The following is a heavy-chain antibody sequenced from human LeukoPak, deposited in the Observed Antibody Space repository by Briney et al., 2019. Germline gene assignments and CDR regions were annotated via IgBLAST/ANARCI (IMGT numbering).Heavy chain of an antibody. J-gene: IGHJ6*03. V-gene: IGHV3-30*03. CDR3: ARGLVQVAVADDRHYYYYMDV. CDR2: ISYDGSNK. CDR1: GFTFSSYG. Sequence: GGSLRLSCAASGFTFSSYGMHWVRQAPGKGLEWVAVISYDGSNKYYADSVKGRFTISRDNSKNTLYLQMNSLRAEDTAVYYCARGLVQVAVADDRHYYYYMDVWGKGTTVTVSS. D-gene: IGHD6-19*01.